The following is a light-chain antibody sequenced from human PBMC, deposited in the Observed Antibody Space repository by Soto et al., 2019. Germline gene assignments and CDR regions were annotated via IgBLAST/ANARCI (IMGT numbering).Light chain of an antibody. CDR2: DSN. Sequence: QSVLTQPPSVSGAPRQRVTISCTGSSSNIGAGRDVHWYRQLPGAAPKFLISDSNHRPSGVPDRFSVSKSGASASLAITGLRAEDEGDYFCQSYGTSLSGLYVFGTGTKVTVL. CDR3: QSYGTSLSGLYV. J-gene: IGLJ1*01. V-gene: IGLV1-40*01. CDR1: SSNIGAGRD.